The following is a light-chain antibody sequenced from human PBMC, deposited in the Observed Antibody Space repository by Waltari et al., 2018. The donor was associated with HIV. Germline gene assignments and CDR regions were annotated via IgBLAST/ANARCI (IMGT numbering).Light chain of an antibody. CDR2: RNN. CDR1: TSNIGSNY. J-gene: IGLJ2*01. CDR3: AAWDDSLSGRGL. V-gene: IGLV1-47*01. Sequence: QSVLTQPPSASGAPGQRVTISCSGGTSNIGSNYVYWYQQLQGTAPKLLIYRNNQRPSGGPDRFSGSKAGTSGSLAISGLRSEDEADYYCAAWDDSLSGRGLLGGGTKLTVL.